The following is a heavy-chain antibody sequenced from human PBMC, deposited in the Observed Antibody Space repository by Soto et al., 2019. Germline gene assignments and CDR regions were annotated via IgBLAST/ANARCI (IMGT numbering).Heavy chain of an antibody. Sequence: ASVKVSCKASGYTFTSYGISWVRQAPGQGLEWMGWISAYNGNTNYAQKLQGRVTMTTDTSTSTAYMELRSLRSDDTAVYYCAREPSYVLATEVLEWLLYSRDNDEHFDYWGQGTLVTVSS. V-gene: IGHV1-18*01. CDR3: AREPSYVLATEVLEWLLYSRDNDEHFDY. CDR1: GYTFTSYG. D-gene: IGHD3-3*01. J-gene: IGHJ4*02. CDR2: ISAYNGNT.